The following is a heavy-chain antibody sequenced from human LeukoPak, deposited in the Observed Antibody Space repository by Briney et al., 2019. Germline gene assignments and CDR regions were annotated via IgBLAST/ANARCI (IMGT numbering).Heavy chain of an antibody. Sequence: SETLSLTCAVCGGSFSGYYWSWIRQPPGKGLEWIGEINHSGSTNYNPSLKSRVTISVDTSKNQFSQKLSSVTAADTAVYYCARVREDFDYWGQGTLVTVSS. V-gene: IGHV4-34*01. CDR2: INHSGST. CDR3: ARVREDFDY. J-gene: IGHJ4*02. CDR1: GGSFSGYY. D-gene: IGHD2-15*01.